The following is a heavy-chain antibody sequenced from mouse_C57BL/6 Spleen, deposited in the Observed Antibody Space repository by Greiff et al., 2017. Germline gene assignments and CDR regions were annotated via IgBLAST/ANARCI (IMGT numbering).Heavy chain of an antibody. CDR2: IDPANGNT. V-gene: IGHV14-3*01. D-gene: IGHD4-1*01. CDR1: GFNIKNTY. Sequence: VQLQQSVAELVRPGASVKLSCTASGFNIKNTYMHWVKQRPEQGLEWIGRIDPANGNTKYAPKFQGKATITADKSSSTAYMELRSLTSEDSAVYYCTRGGNWYYFDYWGQGTTLTVSS. CDR3: TRGGNWYYFDY. J-gene: IGHJ2*01.